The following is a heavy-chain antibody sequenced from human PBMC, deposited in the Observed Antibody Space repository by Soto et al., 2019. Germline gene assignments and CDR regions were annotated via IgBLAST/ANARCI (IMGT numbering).Heavy chain of an antibody. CDR3: ARRIMITFGGVIVDYYGMDV. J-gene: IGHJ6*02. Sequence: PSETLSLTCTVSGGSISSSSYYWGWIRQPPGEGLEWIGSIYYSGSTYYNPSLKSRVTISVNTSKNQFSLKLSYVTAADKAVYYCARRIMITFGGVIVDYYGMDVWGQGTSVTV. V-gene: IGHV4-39*01. CDR1: GGSISSSSYY. D-gene: IGHD3-16*02. CDR2: IYYSGST.